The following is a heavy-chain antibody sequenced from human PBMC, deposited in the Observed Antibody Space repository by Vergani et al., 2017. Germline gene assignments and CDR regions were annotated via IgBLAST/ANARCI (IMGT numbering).Heavy chain of an antibody. Sequence: QVQLVESGGGLVKPGGSLRLSCAASGFSFSDHYMTWIRQAPGKGLEWVSYISNSGNTIEYADSVKGRFSISRDKAKSSLFLQMDSLRAEDTAVYYCARDHRDYNNYPGTFDIWGQGSMVTVSS. D-gene: IGHD5-24*01. V-gene: IGHV3-11*01. CDR1: GFSFSDHY. J-gene: IGHJ3*02. CDR2: ISNSGNTI. CDR3: ARDHRDYNNYPGTFDI.